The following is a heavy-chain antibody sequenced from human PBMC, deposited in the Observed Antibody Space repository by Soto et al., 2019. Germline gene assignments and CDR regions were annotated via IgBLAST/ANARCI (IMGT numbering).Heavy chain of an antibody. CDR3: ARGGLPKLRYFDWSPAVWFDP. D-gene: IGHD3-9*01. J-gene: IGHJ5*02. CDR2: IYYSGST. CDR1: GGSISSGDYY. V-gene: IGHV4-30-4*01. Sequence: SETLSLTCTVSGGSISSGDYYWSWIRQPPGKGLEWIGYIYYSGSTYYNPSLKSRVTISVDTSKNQFPLKLSSVTAADTAVYYCARGGLPKLRYFDWSPAVWFDPWGQGTLVTVSS.